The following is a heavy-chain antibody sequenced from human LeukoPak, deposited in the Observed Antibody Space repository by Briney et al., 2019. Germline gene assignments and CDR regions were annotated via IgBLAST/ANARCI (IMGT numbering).Heavy chain of an antibody. D-gene: IGHD3-22*01. CDR1: GFTFSSYA. CDR3: AKSTRTGYYYDSSGYYPFDY. V-gene: IGHV3-23*01. CDR2: IGGSGGST. J-gene: IGHJ4*02. Sequence: GGSLRLSCAASGFTFSSYAMSWVRQAPGKGLEWVSAIGGSGGSTYYADSVKGRFTISRDNSKNTLYLQMNSLRAEDTAVYYCAKSTRTGYYYDSSGYYPFDYWGQGTLVTVSS.